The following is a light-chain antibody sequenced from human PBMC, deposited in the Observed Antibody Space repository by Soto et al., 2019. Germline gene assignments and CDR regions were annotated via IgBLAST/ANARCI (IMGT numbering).Light chain of an antibody. V-gene: IGLV1-44*01. J-gene: IGLJ1*01. CDR2: SNN. CDR3: QSYDSTLSARYV. CDR1: RSSIGSNT. Sequence: QSALTQPPSASGTPGQRVTISCSGSRSSIGSNTVNWYQHLPGMAPKLLIYSNNHRPSGVPERFSASKAGASASLAISGLQSEDEGDYYCQSYDSTLSARYVFGTGTKVTVL.